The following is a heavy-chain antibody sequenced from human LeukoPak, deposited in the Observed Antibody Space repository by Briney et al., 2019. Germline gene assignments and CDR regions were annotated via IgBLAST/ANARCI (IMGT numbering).Heavy chain of an antibody. Sequence: PSETLSLTCTVSGGSISSSSYYWGWIRQPPGKGLEWIGSNYYSGSTYYNPSLKSRVTISVDTSKNQFSLKLSSVTAADTAVYYCASQYYDFWSGYYRDYWGQGTLVTVSS. J-gene: IGHJ4*02. CDR1: GGSISSSSYY. CDR2: NYYSGST. V-gene: IGHV4-39*01. CDR3: ASQYYDFWSGYYRDY. D-gene: IGHD3-3*01.